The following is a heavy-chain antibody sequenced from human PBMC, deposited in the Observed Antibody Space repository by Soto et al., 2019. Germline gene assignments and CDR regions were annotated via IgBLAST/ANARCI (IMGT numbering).Heavy chain of an antibody. J-gene: IGHJ4*02. Sequence: EVQLVESGGGLVKPGGSLRLSCAASGFTFSNAWMNWVRQAPGKGLEWVGRIKSKSDSGTTDYAAPVKGRFTIASDESKNTLYLQMNSLKTEDTAVYYCFTWGGQKWGQGTLVTVSS. CDR2: IKSKSDSGTT. V-gene: IGHV3-15*07. CDR1: GFTFSNAW. D-gene: IGHD3-16*01. CDR3: FTWGGQK.